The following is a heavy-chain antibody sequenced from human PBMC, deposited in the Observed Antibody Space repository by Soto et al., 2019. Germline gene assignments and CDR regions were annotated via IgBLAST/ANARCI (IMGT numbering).Heavy chain of an antibody. CDR1: GFIFDDYA. D-gene: IGHD2-2*01. Sequence: EVQLVESGGNLVQPGRSLRLSCAASGFIFDDYAMHWVRQPPGKGLEWVSGISWNSGSIGYADSVKGRFTVSRDNAKKSLYLQMNSLRPEDTALSYCSTDSSSSLLYFDSWGQGTRVSVSS. J-gene: IGHJ4*02. V-gene: IGHV3-9*01. CDR3: STDSSSSLLYFDS. CDR2: ISWNSGSI.